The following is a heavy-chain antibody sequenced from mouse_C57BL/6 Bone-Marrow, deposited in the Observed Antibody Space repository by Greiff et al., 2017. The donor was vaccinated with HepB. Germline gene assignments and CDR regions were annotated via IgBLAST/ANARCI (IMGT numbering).Heavy chain of an antibody. Sequence: DVKLVESGGGLVKPGGSLKLSCAASGFTFSSYAMSWVRQTPEKRLEWVATISDGGSYTYYQDNVKGRFTISRDNTKNNLYLQMSHLKSEDTAMYYCARILLCLFGYWGQGTTLTVSS. V-gene: IGHV5-4*03. J-gene: IGHJ2*01. CDR3: ARILLCLFGY. D-gene: IGHD2-1*01. CDR2: ISDGGSYT. CDR1: GFTFSSYA.